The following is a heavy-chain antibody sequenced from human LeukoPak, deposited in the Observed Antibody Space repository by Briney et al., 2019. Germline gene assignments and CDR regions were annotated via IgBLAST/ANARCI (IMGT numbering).Heavy chain of an antibody. Sequence: ASVKVSCKASGYTFTIYGISWVRQAPGQGLEWMGWISAYNGNTNYAQKLQGRVTMTTDTSTSTAYMELRSLRSDDTAVYYCARDSGEDFWSGYHYFDYWGQGTLVTASS. J-gene: IGHJ4*02. D-gene: IGHD3-3*01. CDR3: ARDSGEDFWSGYHYFDY. V-gene: IGHV1-18*01. CDR2: ISAYNGNT. CDR1: GYTFTIYG.